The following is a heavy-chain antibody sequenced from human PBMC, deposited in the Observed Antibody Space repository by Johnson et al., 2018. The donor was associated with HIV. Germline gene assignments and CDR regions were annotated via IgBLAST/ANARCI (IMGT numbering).Heavy chain of an antibody. Sequence: VQLVESGGGLVQPGGSLRLSCAVSGFTFSNHHMTWVRQAPGKGLEWVANINQDGSDKYYVDSVKGRFTISRDNAKNSLYLQMNSLRAEDTAVYYCAREIIAAADDIWGQGTMVTVSS. CDR1: GFTFSNHH. CDR3: AREIIAAADDI. CDR2: INQDGSDK. V-gene: IGHV3-7*01. D-gene: IGHD6-13*01. J-gene: IGHJ3*02.